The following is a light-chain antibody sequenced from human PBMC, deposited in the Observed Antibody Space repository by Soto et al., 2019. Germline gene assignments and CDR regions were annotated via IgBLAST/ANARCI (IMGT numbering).Light chain of an antibody. J-gene: IGKJ5*01. CDR2: DAS. Sequence: GDRVTITCRASQGISSALAWYQQKPGKAPKLLIHDASSLESGVPSRFSGSGSGTDFTLTISSLQPEDFATYYCQQFNSYPPLTFGQGTRLEIK. CDR3: QQFNSYPPLT. CDR1: QGISSA. V-gene: IGKV1-13*02.